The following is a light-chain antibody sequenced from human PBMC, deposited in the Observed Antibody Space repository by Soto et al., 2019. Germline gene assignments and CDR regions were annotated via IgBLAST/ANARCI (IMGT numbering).Light chain of an antibody. J-gene: IGLJ1*01. V-gene: IGLV2-14*01. CDR1: SRDVGGYNS. CDR2: DVS. Sequence: QSVLTQPASVSGSPGLSIAISCTGTSRDVGGYNSVSWYQQQPGKVPKLIIYDVSSRPSGVSNRFSGSKSGNTASLTISGIQAEDEGDYYCSSYTTGGSYVFGTGTKLTVL. CDR3: SSYTTGGSYV.